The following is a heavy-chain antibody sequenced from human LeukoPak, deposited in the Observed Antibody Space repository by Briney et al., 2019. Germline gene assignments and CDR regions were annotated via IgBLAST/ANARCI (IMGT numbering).Heavy chain of an antibody. CDR1: GYTFTSYD. D-gene: IGHD3-10*01. V-gene: IGHV1-8*01. Sequence: ASVKVSCKASGYTFTSYDINWVRQATGQGLERMGWMNPNSGNTGYAQKFQGRVTMTRKTSISTAYMELSSLRSEDTAVYYCARGRVHELLYLCYWGQGTLVTVSS. CDR2: MNPNSGNT. CDR3: ARGRVHELLYLCY. J-gene: IGHJ4*02.